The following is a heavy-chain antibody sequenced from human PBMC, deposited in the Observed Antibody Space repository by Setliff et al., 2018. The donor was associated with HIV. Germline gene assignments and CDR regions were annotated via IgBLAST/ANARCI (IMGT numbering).Heavy chain of an antibody. CDR3: AKGGTSDYDYINWFDS. Sequence: GGSLRLSCEASGFIFRNYWMSWVRQAPGKGLEWVAFMSSDGREKYYADSVKGRFTIFRDNSKNMLYLQMSGLRAEDTAVYYCAKGGTSDYDYINWFDSWGQGTPVTVSS. V-gene: IGHV3-30*18. CDR2: MSSDGREK. J-gene: IGHJ5*01. D-gene: IGHD5-12*01. CDR1: GFIFRNYW.